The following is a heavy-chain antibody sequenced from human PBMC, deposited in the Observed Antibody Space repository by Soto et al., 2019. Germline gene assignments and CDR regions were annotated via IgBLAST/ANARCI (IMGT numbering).Heavy chain of an antibody. Sequence: QVQLGQSGAEVKKPGSSVKVSCKASGGTFSTDTIIWVRQAPGQGLEWMGRILPMLDITNSAQRFQGRVTITADKSTSTAYLELSSLRAEDTAVYYCTLGSWSAETFDIWGRGTMVTVSS. J-gene: IGHJ3*02. V-gene: IGHV1-69*02. CDR3: TLGSWSAETFDI. D-gene: IGHD6-13*01. CDR1: GGTFSTDT. CDR2: ILPMLDIT.